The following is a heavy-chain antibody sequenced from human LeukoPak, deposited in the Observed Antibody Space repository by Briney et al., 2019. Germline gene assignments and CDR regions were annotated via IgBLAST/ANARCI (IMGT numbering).Heavy chain of an antibody. CDR2: IGPTSGST. Sequence: PGGSLRLSCSASGFTFSSYAMTWVRQAPGKGLEWVSAIGPTSGSTYYADSVKGRFTISRDNSKNTLYLQMNSLRAEDTAVYYCARARGPYLALGYYFDYWGQGTLVTVSS. CDR1: GFTFSSYA. J-gene: IGHJ4*02. CDR3: ARARGPYLALGYYFDY. V-gene: IGHV3-23*01.